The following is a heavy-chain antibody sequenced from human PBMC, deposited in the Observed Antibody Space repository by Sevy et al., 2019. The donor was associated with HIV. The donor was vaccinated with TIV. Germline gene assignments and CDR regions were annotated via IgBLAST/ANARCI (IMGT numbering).Heavy chain of an antibody. D-gene: IGHD2-2*02. CDR2: IYYSGST. Sequence: SETLSLTCTVSGGSISSYYWGWIRQPPGKGLEWIGYIYYSGSTNYNPSLKSRVTISVDTSKNQFSLKLSSVTAADTAVYYCARVFRYCSSTSCYTGWFDPWGQGTLVTVSS. J-gene: IGHJ5*02. V-gene: IGHV4-59*01. CDR3: ARVFRYCSSTSCYTGWFDP. CDR1: GGSISSYY.